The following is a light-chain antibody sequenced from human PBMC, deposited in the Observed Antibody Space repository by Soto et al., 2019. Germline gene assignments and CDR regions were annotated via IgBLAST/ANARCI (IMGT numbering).Light chain of an antibody. CDR1: QSVSSY. Sequence: ENVLTQSPATLSLSPGDRATPSCRASQSVSSYLAWYQQKPGQAPRLLIYDASNRATGIPARFSGSGSGTDFTLTISSLEPEDVAVYYCQQRSNWPPTLGQGTKVDIK. CDR2: DAS. J-gene: IGKJ1*01. V-gene: IGKV3-11*01. CDR3: QQRSNWPPT.